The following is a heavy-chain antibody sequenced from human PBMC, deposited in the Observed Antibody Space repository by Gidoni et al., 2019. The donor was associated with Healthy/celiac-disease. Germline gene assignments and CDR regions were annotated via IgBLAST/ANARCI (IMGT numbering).Heavy chain of an antibody. J-gene: IGHJ6*02. CDR2: IIPIFGTA. CDR3: ARENYYDSSGYPPRVYYYGMDV. D-gene: IGHD3-22*01. Sequence: QVQLVQSGAEVKKPGSSVKVSCKASGGTFSSYAISWVRQAPGQGLEWMGGIIPIFGTANYAQKFQGRVTITADESTSTAYMELSSLRSEDTAVYYCARENYYDSSGYPPRVYYYGMDVWGQGTTVTVSS. V-gene: IGHV1-69*01. CDR1: GGTFSSYA.